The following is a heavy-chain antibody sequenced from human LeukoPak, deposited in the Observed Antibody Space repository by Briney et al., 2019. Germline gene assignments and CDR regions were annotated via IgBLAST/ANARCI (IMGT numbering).Heavy chain of an antibody. CDR1: GYIFSNYW. V-gene: IGHV5-51*01. CDR3: ARRDETRNFDY. Sequence: GESLKISCKVSGYIFSNYWIGWVRQMPGKGLVWMGIIYPGDSDSRYSPSFQGQVTLSVDKSINTAYLQWSSLKASDTAMYYCARRDETRNFDYWGQGTLVTVSS. J-gene: IGHJ4*02. CDR2: IYPGDSDS.